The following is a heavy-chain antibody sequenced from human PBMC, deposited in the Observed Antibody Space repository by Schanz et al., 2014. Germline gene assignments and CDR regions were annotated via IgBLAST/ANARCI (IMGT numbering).Heavy chain of an antibody. CDR3: ASYDTSGPYYLNR. CDR2: VRTKDNHYAT. D-gene: IGHD3-22*01. V-gene: IGHV3-73*01. J-gene: IGHJ5*02. Sequence: EVHLVDSGGTLVQPGGSLRLSCVGSGFTFSASAIHWVRQASGKGLEWVGRVRTKDNHYATSYGASVSGRFTISRDDSKNTAYLQMNSLRTGDTAMYYCASYDTSGPYYLNRWGRGTLVTVSS. CDR1: GFTFSASA.